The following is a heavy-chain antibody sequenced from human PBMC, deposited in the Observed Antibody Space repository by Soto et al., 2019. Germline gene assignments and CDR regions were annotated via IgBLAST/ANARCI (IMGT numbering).Heavy chain of an antibody. J-gene: IGHJ5*01. Sequence: GPGGSSETLSLTCTVSGGSISSGDYYWSWIRQPPGKGLEWIGYIYYSGTTNYNPSLKSRVTISVDTSKNQFSLKLSSVTAADTAVYYCVSSSSWYDCWGQGTLVTVSS. D-gene: IGHD6-13*01. CDR3: VSSSSWYDC. CDR1: GGSISSGDYY. CDR2: IYYSGTT. V-gene: IGHV4-61*08.